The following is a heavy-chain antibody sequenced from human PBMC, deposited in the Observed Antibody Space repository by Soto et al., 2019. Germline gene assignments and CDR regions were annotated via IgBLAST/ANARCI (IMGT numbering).Heavy chain of an antibody. CDR2: ISGRGGST. CDR1: GFTFSSYA. Sequence: EVQLLESGGGLVQPGGSLRLSCAASGFTFSSYAMSWVRQAPGKGLEWVSAISGRGGSTYYADSVKGRFTISRDNSKNTLYLQMNSLRAEDTAVYYCAKGGYDSSDHLDYWGQGTLVTVSS. J-gene: IGHJ4*02. CDR3: AKGGYDSSDHLDY. V-gene: IGHV3-23*01. D-gene: IGHD3-22*01.